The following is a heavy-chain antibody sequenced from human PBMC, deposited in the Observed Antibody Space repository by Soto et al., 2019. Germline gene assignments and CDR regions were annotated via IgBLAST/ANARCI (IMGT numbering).Heavy chain of an antibody. CDR1: GGSISSGGYS. D-gene: IGHD5-12*01. CDR3: ARLRDGYNLYLDY. CDR2: IYHSGST. V-gene: IGHV4-30-2*01. J-gene: IGHJ4*01. Sequence: SETLSLTCAVSGGSISSGGYSWSWIRQPPGKGLEWIGYIYHSGSTYYNPSLKSRVTISVDRSKNQFSLKLSSVTAADTAVYYCARLRDGYNLYLDYWGHGTLVTVSS.